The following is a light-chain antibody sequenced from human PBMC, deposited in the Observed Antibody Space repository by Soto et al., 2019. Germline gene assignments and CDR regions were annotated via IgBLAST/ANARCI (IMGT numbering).Light chain of an antibody. J-gene: IGKJ1*01. Sequence: DIVVTQSPLSLPVTPGEPASISCRSSQSVSSYLAWYQQKPGQVPRLLIYGASTRATGIPARFSGSAYGTEFTLTISSLKSEDFAVYYCQQYNNWPPWTFGQWTTG. CDR1: QSVSSY. CDR2: GAS. CDR3: QQYNNWPPWT. V-gene: IGKV3-15*01.